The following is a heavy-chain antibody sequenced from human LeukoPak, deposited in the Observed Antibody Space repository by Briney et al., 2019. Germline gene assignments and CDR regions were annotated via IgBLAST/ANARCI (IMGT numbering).Heavy chain of an antibody. CDR3: STDPRLLMY. J-gene: IGHJ4*01. CDR1: GFTFSSYS. CDR2: ISGSGSDI. Sequence: GGSLRLSCAASGFTFSSYSMNWIRQTPGKGLEWLAYISGSGSDIYFADSVKGRFTISRDNAKNSLYLQMNSLRPEDTALYYCSTDPRLLMYWGHGTLVTVSS. V-gene: IGHV3-21*05. D-gene: IGHD2-8*01.